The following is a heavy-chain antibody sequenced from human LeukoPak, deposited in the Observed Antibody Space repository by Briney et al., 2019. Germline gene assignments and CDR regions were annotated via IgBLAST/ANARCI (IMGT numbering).Heavy chain of an antibody. D-gene: IGHD3-9*01. Sequence: SGTLSLTCAVSGGSISSSNWWSWVRQPPGKGLQWIGEIYHSGSTNYNSSLKSRVTISVDKSKNQFSLKLSSVTAADTAVYYCASHNDWPRCYFDYWGQGTLVTVSS. CDR2: IYHSGST. J-gene: IGHJ4*02. CDR1: GGSISSSNW. CDR3: ASHNDWPRCYFDY. V-gene: IGHV4-4*02.